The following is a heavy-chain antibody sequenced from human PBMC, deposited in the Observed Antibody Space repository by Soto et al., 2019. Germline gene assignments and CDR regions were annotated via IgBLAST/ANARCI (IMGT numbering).Heavy chain of an antibody. CDR1: GFTFSNYV. D-gene: IGHD2-2*02. J-gene: IGHJ4*02. CDR2: ISGSGGST. Sequence: EVQLLASGGDLVQPGGSLRLSCAASGFTFSNYVMSWVRQAPGTGLEWVSAISGSGGSTYYADSVKGRFTISRDNSRNTLYPQRPSLRAGDTAVYYCAKLPASINTFDYWVQGTLVTVAS. V-gene: IGHV3-23*01. CDR3: AKLPASINTFDY.